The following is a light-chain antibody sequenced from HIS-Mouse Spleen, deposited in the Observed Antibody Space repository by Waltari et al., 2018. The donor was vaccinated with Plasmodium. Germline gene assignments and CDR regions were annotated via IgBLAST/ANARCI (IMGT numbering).Light chain of an antibody. CDR1: QSVSSY. J-gene: IGKJ1*01. V-gene: IGKV3-11*01. CDR2: DAS. Sequence: IVLTQSPATLSLSPGERATHSFRASQSVSSYLAGYQQKPGQAPRLLIYDASNRATGIPARFSGSGSGTDFTLTISSLEPEDFAVYYCQQRSNWPTFGQGTKVEIK. CDR3: QQRSNWPT.